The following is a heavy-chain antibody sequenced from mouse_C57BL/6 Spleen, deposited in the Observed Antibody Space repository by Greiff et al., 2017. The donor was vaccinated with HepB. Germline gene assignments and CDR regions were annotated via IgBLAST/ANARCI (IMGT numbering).Heavy chain of an antibody. CDR3: TAKDYYDPVWYAMDY. CDR1: GYTFTDYE. D-gene: IGHD2-4*01. J-gene: IGHJ4*01. CDR2: IDPETGGT. V-gene: IGHV1-15*01. Sequence: VQLQQSGAELVRPGASVTLSCKASGYTFTDYEMHWVKQTPVHGLEWIGAIDPETGGTAYNQKFKGKAILTADKSSSTAYMELRSLTSEDSAVYYGTAKDYYDPVWYAMDYWGQGTSVTVSS.